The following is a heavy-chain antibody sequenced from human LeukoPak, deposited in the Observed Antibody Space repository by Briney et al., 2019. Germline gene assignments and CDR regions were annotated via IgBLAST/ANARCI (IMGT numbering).Heavy chain of an antibody. V-gene: IGHV7-4-1*02. D-gene: IGHD1-1*01. Sequence: ASVRVSCKASGYTLTSYAMNWVRQAPGQGLEWMGWINTNTGNPTYAQGFTGRFVFSLDTSVSTAYLQISSLKAEDTAVYYCARSAPTNYFDYWGQGTLVTVSS. CDR2: INTNTGNP. CDR3: ARSAPTNYFDY. CDR1: GYTLTSYA. J-gene: IGHJ4*02.